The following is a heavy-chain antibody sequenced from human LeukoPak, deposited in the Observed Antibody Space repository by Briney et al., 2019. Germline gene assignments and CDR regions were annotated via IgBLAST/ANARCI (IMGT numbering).Heavy chain of an antibody. CDR2: ISSSSTYI. V-gene: IGHV3-21*01. CDR3: AKLKGYDFWSGYSDY. D-gene: IGHD3-3*01. Sequence: GGSLRLSCAASGFTFSNYPMNWVRQAPGKGLEWVSSISSSSTYIYYADSLKGRFTISRDNAKNSLYLEMNSLRAEDTAVYYCAKLKGYDFWSGYSDYWGQGTLVTVSS. J-gene: IGHJ4*02. CDR1: GFTFSNYP.